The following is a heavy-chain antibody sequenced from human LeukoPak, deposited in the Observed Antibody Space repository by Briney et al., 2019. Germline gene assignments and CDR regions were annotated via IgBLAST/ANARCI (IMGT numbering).Heavy chain of an antibody. CDR3: AKDLAVFY. CDR2: IKQDGIEK. V-gene: IGHV3-7*03. Sequence: GGSLRLSCVASGFTFSSYWMTWVRQAPGKGLEWVANIKQDGIEKNYVDSVKGRFTISRDNAKNSVYLQMNSLRAEDTAVYYCAKDLAVFYWGQGTLVTVSS. J-gene: IGHJ4*02. CDR1: GFTFSSYW. D-gene: IGHD3-16*01.